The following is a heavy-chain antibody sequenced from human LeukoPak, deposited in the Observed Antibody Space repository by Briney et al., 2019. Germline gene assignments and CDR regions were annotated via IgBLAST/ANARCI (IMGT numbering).Heavy chain of an antibody. CDR2: ISWNSGSI. D-gene: IGHD2-21*01. CDR3: AKDKGAYIQNGFDP. V-gene: IGHV3-9*01. CDR1: GFTFDDYA. J-gene: IGHJ5*02. Sequence: GRSLRLSCAASGFTFDDYAMHWVRQAPGKGLEWVSGISWNSGSIGYADSVKGRFTISRGNAKNSLYLQMNSLRAEDTALYYCAKDKGAYIQNGFDPWGQGTLVTVSS.